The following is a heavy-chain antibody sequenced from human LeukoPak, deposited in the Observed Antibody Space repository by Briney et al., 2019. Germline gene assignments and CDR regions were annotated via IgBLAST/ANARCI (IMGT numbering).Heavy chain of an antibody. CDR3: GRSPRDSRDWTGTLDY. D-gene: IGHD2-21*02. CDR1: GFTFNNFG. J-gene: IGHJ4*02. CDR2: ISYSGSVQ. Sequence: PGGSLRLSCAASGFTFNNFGIHWVRQAPGKGLEWVSVISYSGSVQFYADSVKGRFTISRDDSKNTVHMQVNRLRVEDTAVYYCGRSPRDSRDWTGTLDYWGQGALVTVSS. V-gene: IGHV3-30*03.